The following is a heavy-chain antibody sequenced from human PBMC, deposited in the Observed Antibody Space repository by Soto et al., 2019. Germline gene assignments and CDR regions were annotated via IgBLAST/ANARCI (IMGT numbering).Heavy chain of an antibody. CDR3: ARANYDGFDY. J-gene: IGHJ4*02. CDR2: IYHSGST. V-gene: IGHV4-28*01. D-gene: IGHD1-7*01. Sequence: SETLSLTCAVSGFSIGSNNWWSWIRQPPGKGLEWIGYIYHSGSTYYNPSLKSRVTISVDRSKNQFSLKLSSVTAADTAVYYCARANYDGFDYWGQGTLVTVSS. CDR1: GFSIGSNNW.